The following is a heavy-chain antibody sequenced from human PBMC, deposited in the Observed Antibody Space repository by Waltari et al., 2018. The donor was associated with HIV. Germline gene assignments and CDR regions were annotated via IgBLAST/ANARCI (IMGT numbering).Heavy chain of an antibody. Sequence: EVQLVETGGGLILPGGSLRLSCAASGFSVSNKFISWVRQAPGKGLGWVSVIYSGGSTFYADSVRGRFTMSRDTSKNMVYLQMNSLRVEDTAVYYCAREGYTRSSGRGNWFDSWGQGTLVTVSS. CDR2: IYSGGST. D-gene: IGHD6-6*01. J-gene: IGHJ5*01. CDR3: AREGYTRSSGRGNWFDS. V-gene: IGHV3-53*02. CDR1: GFSVSNKF.